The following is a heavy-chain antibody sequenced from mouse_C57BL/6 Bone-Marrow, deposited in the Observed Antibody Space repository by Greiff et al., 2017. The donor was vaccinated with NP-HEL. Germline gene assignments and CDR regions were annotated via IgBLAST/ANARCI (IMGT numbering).Heavy chain of an antibody. CDR2: IRNKANNHAT. CDR3: TTYYDYDYAMDY. V-gene: IGHV6-6*01. Sequence: EVKLVESGGGLVQPGGSMKLSCAASGFTFSDAWMDWVRQSPEKGLEWVAEIRNKANNHATYYAESVKGRFTISRDDSKSSVYLQMNSLRAEDTGIYYCTTYYDYDYAMDYWGQGTSVTVSS. D-gene: IGHD2-4*01. CDR1: GFTFSDAW. J-gene: IGHJ4*01.